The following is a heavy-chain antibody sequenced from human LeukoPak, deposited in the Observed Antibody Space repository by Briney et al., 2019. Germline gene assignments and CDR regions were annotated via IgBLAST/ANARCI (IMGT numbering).Heavy chain of an antibody. Sequence: SETLSLTCTVSGGSISSSIYYWGWIRQPPGKGLEWIGSIYYSGSTYYNPSLKSRVTISVDTSKNQFSLKLSSVTAADTAVYYCVRSYGSYYYYYYMDVWGKGTTVTVSS. CDR3: VRSYGSYYYYYYMDV. CDR2: IYYSGST. J-gene: IGHJ6*03. D-gene: IGHD5-18*01. V-gene: IGHV4-39*07. CDR1: GGSISSSIYY.